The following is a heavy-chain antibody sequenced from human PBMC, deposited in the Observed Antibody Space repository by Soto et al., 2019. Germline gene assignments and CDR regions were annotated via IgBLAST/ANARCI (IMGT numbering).Heavy chain of an antibody. CDR2: IKSGGST. CDR1: TNTFNIYA. V-gene: IGHV3-23*01. D-gene: IGHD3-10*01. Sequence: EVQLLESGGGLVQPGGSLRLSCAASTNTFNIYAMSWVRQAPGMGLEWVSAIKSGGSTYYADSVKGRFTISRDDSKNTLHLQMNSLRAEDTAVYYCAKSPTMVRVLIFDSWGQGTLVTVSS. CDR3: AKSPTMVRVLIFDS. J-gene: IGHJ4*02.